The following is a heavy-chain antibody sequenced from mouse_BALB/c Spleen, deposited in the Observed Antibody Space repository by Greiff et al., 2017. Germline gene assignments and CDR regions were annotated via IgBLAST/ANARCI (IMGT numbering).Heavy chain of an antibody. D-gene: IGHD3-1*01. V-gene: IGHV1-54*01. Sequence: VQGVESGAELVRPGTSVKVSCKASGYAFTNYLIEWVKQRPGQGLEWIGVINPGSGGTNYNEKFKGKATLTADKSSSTAYMQLSSLTSDDSAVYFCARSARATRYYAMDYWGQGTSVTVSS. CDR2: INPGSGGT. CDR1: GYAFTNYL. J-gene: IGHJ4*01. CDR3: ARSARATRYYAMDY.